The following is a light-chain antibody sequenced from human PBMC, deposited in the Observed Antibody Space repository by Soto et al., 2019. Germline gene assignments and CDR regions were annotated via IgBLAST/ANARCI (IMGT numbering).Light chain of an antibody. Sequence: DIQMTQSPSTLSASVGDRVTITCRASQSISSWLAWYQQKPGKAPKLLIYKASSLESGVPSRFSGSGSGTEFTLTISSLQPDDFATYYCQRQETFGQGTKVDIK. V-gene: IGKV1-5*03. J-gene: IGKJ1*01. CDR1: QSISSW. CDR2: KAS. CDR3: QRQET.